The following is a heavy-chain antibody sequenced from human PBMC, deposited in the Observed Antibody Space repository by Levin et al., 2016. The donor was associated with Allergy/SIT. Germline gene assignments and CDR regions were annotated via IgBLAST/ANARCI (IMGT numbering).Heavy chain of an antibody. CDR3: ARDRYQLLYRLSADAFDI. CDR2: INPNSGGT. V-gene: IGHV1-2*02. CDR1: GYTFTGYY. J-gene: IGHJ3*02. Sequence: ASVKVSCKASGYTFTGYYMHWVRQAPGQGLEWMGWINPNSGGTNYAQKFQGRVTMTRDTSISTAYMELSRLRSDDTAVYYCARDRYQLLYRLSADAFDIWGQGTMVTVSS. D-gene: IGHD2-2*02.